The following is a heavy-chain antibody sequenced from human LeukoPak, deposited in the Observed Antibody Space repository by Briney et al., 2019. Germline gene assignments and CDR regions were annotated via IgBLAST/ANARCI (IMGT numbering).Heavy chain of an antibody. Sequence: GGSLRLSCAASGFTFSNSALSWVRQAPGKGLEWVSDISGSGGSTYYADSVKGRFTISRDNSKNTLYLQMNSLRAEDTAVYYCAREQNYYDSSEPAFDIWGQGTMVTVSS. D-gene: IGHD3-22*01. CDR3: AREQNYYDSSEPAFDI. J-gene: IGHJ3*02. V-gene: IGHV3-23*01. CDR1: GFTFSNSA. CDR2: ISGSGGST.